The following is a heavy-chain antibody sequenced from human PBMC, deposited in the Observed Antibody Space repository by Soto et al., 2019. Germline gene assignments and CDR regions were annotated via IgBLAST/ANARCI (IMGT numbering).Heavy chain of an antibody. J-gene: IGHJ4*02. D-gene: IGHD5-12*01. CDR3: ARVSGYYLPDY. V-gene: IGHV1-3*01. Sequence: ASVKLSCKACGYTFTIYAMHFVRQAPGQRLEWMGWINAGNGNTKYSQKFQGRVTITRDTSASTAYMELSSLRSEDTAVYYCARVSGYYLPDYWGQGTLVTVSS. CDR1: GYTFTIYA. CDR2: INAGNGNT.